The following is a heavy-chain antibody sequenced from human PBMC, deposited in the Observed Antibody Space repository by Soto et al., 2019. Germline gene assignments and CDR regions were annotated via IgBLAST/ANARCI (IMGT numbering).Heavy chain of an antibody. D-gene: IGHD6-13*01. Sequence: SVKVCCKAFGGTVSSYAISWVRQAPGQGLEWMGGIIRIFGTANEGQKFQGRVTITADESTRTAYMELSSLRSEDTTVYYCERDRIAAAGPYFDHWGQGTLVTSPQ. CDR2: IIRIFGTA. CDR1: GGTVSSYA. J-gene: IGHJ4*02. CDR3: ERDRIAAAGPYFDH. V-gene: IGHV1-69*13.